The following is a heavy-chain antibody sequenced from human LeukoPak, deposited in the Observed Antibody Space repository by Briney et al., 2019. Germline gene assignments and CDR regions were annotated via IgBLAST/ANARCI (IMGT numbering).Heavy chain of an antibody. CDR3: AREYSYGYLSYYYGMDV. D-gene: IGHD5-18*01. CDR1: GGSVSSGSYY. J-gene: IGHJ6*02. CDR2: IYYSGSI. Sequence: SSETLSLTCTVSGGSVSSGSYYWSWIRQPPGKGLEWIGYIYYSGSINYNPSLKSRVTISVDTSKNQFSLKLSSVTAADTAAYYCAREYSYGYLSYYYGMDVWGQGTTVTVSS. V-gene: IGHV4-61*01.